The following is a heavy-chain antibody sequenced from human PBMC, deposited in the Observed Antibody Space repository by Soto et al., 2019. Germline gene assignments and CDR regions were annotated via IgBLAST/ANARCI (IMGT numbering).Heavy chain of an antibody. D-gene: IGHD3-3*01. Sequence: QITLDESGPTQVKPRQTLTLTCTFSGFSLTTSGVGVGWIRQSPGKAPEWLALIYWDDDKRYSPSLKSRLTITKDTSKTQVVLTMAVLDPADTATYSCAHRVLRTVFGLVTTTATYFDFWGQGTPVDVSS. CDR2: IYWDDDK. CDR1: GFSLTTSGVG. CDR3: AHRVLRTVFGLVTTTATYFDF. J-gene: IGHJ4*02. V-gene: IGHV2-5*02.